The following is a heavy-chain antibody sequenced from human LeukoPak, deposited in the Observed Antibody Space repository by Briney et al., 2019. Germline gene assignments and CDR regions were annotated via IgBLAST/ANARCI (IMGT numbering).Heavy chain of an antibody. V-gene: IGHV1-2*02. J-gene: IGHJ5*02. CDR1: GYTFTGYY. D-gene: IGHD2-2*01. CDR3: ARVDQLLPEDWFDP. Sequence: SVKVSCKASGYTFTGYYMHWVRQAPGQGLEWMGWINPNSGGTNYAQKFQGRVTMTRDTSISTAYMELSRLRSDDTAVYYCARVDQLLPEDWFDPWGQGTLVTVPS. CDR2: INPNSGGT.